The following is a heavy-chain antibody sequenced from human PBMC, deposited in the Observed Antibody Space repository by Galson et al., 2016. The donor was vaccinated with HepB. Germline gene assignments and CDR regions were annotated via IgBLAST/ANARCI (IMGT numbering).Heavy chain of an antibody. CDR1: GGSINTGAYY. J-gene: IGHJ4*02. Sequence: TLSLTCTVSGGSINTGAYYWSWIRQYPGEGLEWIGYTYFSGSTNYNPSLKSRVTISVDTSKNQFSLKLNSMTAADTAVYYCARTGYGSSGFFFDYWGLGTLVTVSS. D-gene: IGHD6-13*01. CDR3: ARTGYGSSGFFFDY. CDR2: TYFSGST. V-gene: IGHV4-31*03.